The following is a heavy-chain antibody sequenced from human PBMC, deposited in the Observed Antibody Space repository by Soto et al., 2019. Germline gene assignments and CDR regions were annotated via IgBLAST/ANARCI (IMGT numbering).Heavy chain of an antibody. CDR3: TGGSSGYYYGMDV. D-gene: IGHD2-15*01. CDR1: GFTFGDYA. CDR2: IRSKAYGGTT. J-gene: IGHJ6*02. V-gene: IGHV3-49*03. Sequence: GGSLRLSCTASGFTFGDYAMSWFRQAPGKGLEWVGFIRSKAYGGTTEYAATVKGRFTISRDDSKSIAYLQMNSLKTEDTAVYYCTGGSSGYYYGMDVWGQGTTVTVSS.